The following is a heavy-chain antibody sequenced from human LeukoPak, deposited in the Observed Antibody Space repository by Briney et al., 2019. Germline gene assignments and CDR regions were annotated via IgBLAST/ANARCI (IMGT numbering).Heavy chain of an antibody. CDR2: ISSSSSYI. CDR3: ARGVMITFGGVIVTYYFDY. J-gene: IGHJ4*02. CDR1: GFTFSSYS. V-gene: IGHV3-21*01. D-gene: IGHD3-16*02. Sequence: GGSLRLSCAASGFTFSSYSMNWVRQAPGKGLEWVSSISSSSSYIYYADSVKGRFTISRDNAKNSLYLQMNSLRAEDTAVYYCARGVMITFGGVIVTYYFDYWGQGTLVTVSS.